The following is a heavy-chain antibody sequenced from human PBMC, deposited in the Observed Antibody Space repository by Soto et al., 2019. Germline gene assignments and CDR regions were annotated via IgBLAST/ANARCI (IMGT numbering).Heavy chain of an antibody. J-gene: IGHJ3*02. CDR2: ISSTGSTI. CDR3: ARDRHTSSRFDDLDI. CDR1: GFTFSSYE. V-gene: IGHV3-48*03. Sequence: PGGSLRLSCAASGFTFSSYEMNWVRQAPGKGLEWVSYISSTGSTIYDADSVKGRFTISRDNAKNSLYLQMNSLRAEDTGVYYCARDRHTSSRFDDLDIWGQGTMVTVSS. D-gene: IGHD6-13*01.